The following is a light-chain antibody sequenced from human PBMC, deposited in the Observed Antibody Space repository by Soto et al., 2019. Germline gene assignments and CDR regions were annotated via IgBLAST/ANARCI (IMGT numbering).Light chain of an antibody. V-gene: IGLV2-23*03. CDR2: EGS. J-gene: IGLJ2*01. CDR1: SSDVGSYNL. Sequence: QSALTQPASVSGSPGQSITISCTGTSSDVGSYNLVSWYQQHPGKAPKLMNYEGSKRPSGVSNRFSGSKSGNTASLTISGLQAEDEADYYCCSYAGSSAFRVFGGGTKVTVL. CDR3: CSYAGSSAFRV.